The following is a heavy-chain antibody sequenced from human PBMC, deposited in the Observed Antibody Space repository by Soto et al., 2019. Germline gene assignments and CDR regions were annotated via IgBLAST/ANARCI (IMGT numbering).Heavy chain of an antibody. Sequence: QVQLVEYGGGMVQPGRSLRLSCTVSGFTFSTYDMHWVRQAPGKGLEWVAVVSYDAGYKNYADSVKVRFTISRDNSKNNRYLQMNGLRPEDTGVYYCAKGSLSKSSAVTFDSWGQGTLVTVSS. V-gene: IGHV3-30*18. J-gene: IGHJ4*02. CDR3: AKGSLSKSSAVTFDS. CDR2: VSYDAGYK. CDR1: GFTFSTYD. D-gene: IGHD2-15*01.